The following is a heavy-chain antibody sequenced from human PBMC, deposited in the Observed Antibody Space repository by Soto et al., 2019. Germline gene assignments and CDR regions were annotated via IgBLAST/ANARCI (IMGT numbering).Heavy chain of an antibody. D-gene: IGHD6-6*01. V-gene: IGHV2-5*01. J-gene: IGHJ3*02. CDR1: GFSLSTSGVG. CDR2: IYWSGDE. CDR3: ARGLATLPVFAFDI. Sequence: GLTLVNPTQTLTLTCSFSGFSLSTSGVGVGWIRQSPGKALEWLALIYWSGDEHYRPSLKSRLSIIKDTSKNHVVLIMTDMDPVDTATYYCARGLATLPVFAFDIWGQGTMVTVSS.